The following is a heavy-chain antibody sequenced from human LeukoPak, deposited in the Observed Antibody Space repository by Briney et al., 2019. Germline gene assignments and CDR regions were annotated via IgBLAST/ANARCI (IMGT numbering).Heavy chain of an antibody. CDR3: ARDAPLYCSGGSCYRWGEVDY. J-gene: IGHJ4*02. D-gene: IGHD2-15*01. CDR2: IIPIFGTA. V-gene: IGHV1-69*13. Sequence: SVKVSCKASGGTFSSYAISWVRQAPGQGLEWMGGIIPIFGTANYAQKFQGRVTITADESTSTAYMELSSLRSDDTAVYYCARDAPLYCSGGSCYRWGEVDYWGQGTLVTVSS. CDR1: GGTFSSYA.